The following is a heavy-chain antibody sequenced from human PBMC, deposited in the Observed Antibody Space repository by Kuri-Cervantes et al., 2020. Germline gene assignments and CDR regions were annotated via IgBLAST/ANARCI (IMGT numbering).Heavy chain of an antibody. V-gene: IGHV3-13*01. CDR1: GFAFSSYA. CDR3: ARGGAAGTGYWFDP. J-gene: IGHJ5*02. CDR2: IGTAGDT. D-gene: IGHD6-13*01. Sequence: GGSLRLSCAASGFAFSSYAMTWVRQATGKGLEWVSAIGTAGDTYYPGSVKGRFTISRENAKNSLYLQMNSLRAGDTAVYYCARGGAAGTGYWFDPWGQGTLVTVSS.